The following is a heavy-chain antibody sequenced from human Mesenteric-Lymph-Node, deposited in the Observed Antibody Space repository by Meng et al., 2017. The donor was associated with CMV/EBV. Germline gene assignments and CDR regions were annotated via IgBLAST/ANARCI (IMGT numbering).Heavy chain of an antibody. D-gene: IGHD6-13*01. V-gene: IGHV2-5*02. CDR1: GFSLSTSGVS. Sequence: QITLKESGPTLVKPTQTLTLTCTFSGFSLSTSGVSVGWIRQPPGKALEWLALIYWDDDKRYSPSLKSRLTITTDTSKNQVVLTMTNMDHVDTATYYCAHSSGIAAAGPFYFDYWGQGTLVTVSS. J-gene: IGHJ4*02. CDR2: IYWDDDK. CDR3: AHSSGIAAAGPFYFDY.